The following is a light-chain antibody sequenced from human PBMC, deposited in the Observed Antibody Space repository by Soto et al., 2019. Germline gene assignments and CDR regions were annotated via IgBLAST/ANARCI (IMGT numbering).Light chain of an antibody. CDR1: QSISSY. V-gene: IGKV1-39*01. Sequence: DIQMTQSPSSLSASVGDRVTITCRASQSISSYLNWYQQKPGKAPKLLIYAASSLQSGVPSRFSGSGSVTDFTLTISSLQPDDFATYYCQPSYSTPITFGQGTRLEIK. CDR2: AAS. J-gene: IGKJ5*01. CDR3: QPSYSTPIT.